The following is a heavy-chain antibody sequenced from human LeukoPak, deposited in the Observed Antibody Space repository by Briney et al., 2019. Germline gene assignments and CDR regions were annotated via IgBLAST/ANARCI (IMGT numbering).Heavy chain of an antibody. CDR2: ISGTGNRT. D-gene: IGHD1-14*01. V-gene: IGHV3-23*01. CDR1: GFTFSSYA. CDR3: ARGTLNIPGEHGAFDY. Sequence: PGGSLRLSCAASGFTFSSYAMGWVRQAPGKGLEWVSAISGTGNRTYYADSVKGRFTISRDNAKNSLYLQMNSLRAEDTAVYYCARGTLNIPGEHGAFDYWGQGTLVTVSS. J-gene: IGHJ4*02.